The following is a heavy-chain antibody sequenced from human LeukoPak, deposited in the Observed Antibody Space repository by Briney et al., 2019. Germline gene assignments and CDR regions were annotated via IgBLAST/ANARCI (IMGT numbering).Heavy chain of an antibody. CDR2: IYTSGST. D-gene: IGHD5-24*01. CDR1: GGSISSYY. CDR3: AKTRDRTATDIIRRAFDM. J-gene: IGHJ3*02. V-gene: IGHV4-4*07. Sequence: PSETLSLTCTVSGGSISSYYWSWIRQPTGKGLEWIGRIYTSGSTNYNPSLKSRVTMSVDTSKNQFSLKLSSVTAADTAVYYCAKTRDRTATDIIRRAFDMWGQGTMVTVSS.